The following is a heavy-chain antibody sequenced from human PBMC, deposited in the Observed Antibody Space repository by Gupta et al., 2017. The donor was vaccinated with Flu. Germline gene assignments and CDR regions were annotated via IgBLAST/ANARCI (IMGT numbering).Heavy chain of an antibody. J-gene: IGHJ1*01. D-gene: IGHD2-15*01. CDR1: GFTFSSYG. CDR2: ISYDGTYK. V-gene: IGHV3-30*18. Sequence: QVQLVESGGGVVQPGRSLRLSCAVSGFTFSSYGMHWVRQAPGQGLEWVAVISYDGTYKYYADSVKGRFTISRDNSKNTLYLQMNSLRAEDTAVYYCAKDQREFCSGGDCYPQIFHHWGQGTLVTVSS. CDR3: AKDQREFCSGGDCYPQIFHH.